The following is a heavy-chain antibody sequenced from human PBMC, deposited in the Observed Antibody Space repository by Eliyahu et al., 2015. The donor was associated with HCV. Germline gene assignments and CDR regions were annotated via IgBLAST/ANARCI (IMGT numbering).Heavy chain of an antibody. CDR2: ISSSSSYI. Sequence: EVQLVESGGGLVKPGGSLRLSCAASGFTFSSYXMNWVRQAPGKGLEWVSSISSSSSYIYYADSVKGRFTISRDNAKNSLYLQMNSLRAEDTAVYYCARDSMDQWLLPQYYFDYWGQGTLVTVSS. J-gene: IGHJ4*02. V-gene: IGHV3-21*01. CDR1: GFTFSSYX. D-gene: IGHD3-22*01. CDR3: ARDSMDQWLLPQYYFDY.